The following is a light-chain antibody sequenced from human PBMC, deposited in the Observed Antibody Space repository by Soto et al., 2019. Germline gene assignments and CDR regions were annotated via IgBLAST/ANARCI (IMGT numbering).Light chain of an antibody. CDR3: QQYHQWPLT. CDR1: QGVSRH. V-gene: IGKV3D-15*01. CDR2: AAS. Sequence: EIVMTQSPAPLSLSPGERATLSCRASQGVSRHLAWYQQKPGQAPRLLIYAASTRAAGVPARFSGSGSGTEITLTISSLQSEDFTVYYCQQYHQWPLTFGGGTKVEI. J-gene: IGKJ4*01.